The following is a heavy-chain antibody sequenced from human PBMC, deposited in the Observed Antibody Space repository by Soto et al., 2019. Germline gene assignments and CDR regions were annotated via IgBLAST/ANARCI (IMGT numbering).Heavy chain of an antibody. CDR1: GLTFSSYA. D-gene: IGHD1-26*01. Sequence: EVQLLESGGGLVQPGGSLRLSCAASGLTFSSYAMRWVGQAPGKGLEWVSTIRGSGGSTYYADSVKGRFTISRDNSKNTLYLQMNSLRAEDTAVYYCARRGSGSYYDYWGQGTLVTVSS. CDR2: IRGSGGST. V-gene: IGHV3-23*01. J-gene: IGHJ4*02. CDR3: ARRGSGSYYDY.